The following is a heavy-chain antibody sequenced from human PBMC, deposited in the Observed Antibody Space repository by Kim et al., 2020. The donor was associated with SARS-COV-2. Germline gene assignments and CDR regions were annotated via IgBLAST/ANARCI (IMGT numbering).Heavy chain of an antibody. CDR3: AKDWVGFSANDY. D-gene: IGHD1-26*01. Sequence: GGSLRLSCAASGFSFTNNAMNWVRHAPGKGLEWVAGIGGDERTYYTDSVNGRFTISRDNSQSTLYLQMNSLRFDDTAIYYCAKDWVGFSANDYWGQGTLV. J-gene: IGHJ4*02. CDR2: IGGDERT. V-gene: IGHV3-23*01. CDR1: GFSFTNNA.